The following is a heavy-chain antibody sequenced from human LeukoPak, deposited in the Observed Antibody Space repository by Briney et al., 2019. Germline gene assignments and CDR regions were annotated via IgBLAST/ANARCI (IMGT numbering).Heavy chain of an antibody. V-gene: IGHV3-48*03. CDR3: AREFFYGGNFDY. CDR2: ISNSGSTI. D-gene: IGHD4-23*01. Sequence: PGGSLRLSCAASGFTFSSYEMNWVRQAPGKGLEWVSYISNSGSTIYYADSVKGRFTISRDNAKNSLYLQMNNLRAEDTAVYYCAREFFYGGNFDYWGQGTLVTVSS. CDR1: GFTFSSYE. J-gene: IGHJ4*02.